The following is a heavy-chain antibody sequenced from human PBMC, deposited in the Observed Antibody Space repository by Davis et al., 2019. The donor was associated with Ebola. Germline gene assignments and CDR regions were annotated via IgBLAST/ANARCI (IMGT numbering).Heavy chain of an antibody. Sequence: AASVKVSCKASGYTFTSYYMHWVRQAPGQGLEWMGIINPSGGSTSYAQKFQGRVTMTRDTSTRTVYMELSSLRSEDTAVYYCARSMIGGYSGYDYYYYGMDVWGQGTTVTVSS. CDR1: GYTFTSYY. V-gene: IGHV1-46*01. J-gene: IGHJ6*02. CDR3: ARSMIGGYSGYDYYYYGMDV. CDR2: INPSGGST. D-gene: IGHD5-12*01.